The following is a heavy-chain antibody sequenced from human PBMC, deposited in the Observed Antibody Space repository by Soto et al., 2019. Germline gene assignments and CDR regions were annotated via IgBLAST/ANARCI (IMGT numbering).Heavy chain of an antibody. J-gene: IGHJ4*02. V-gene: IGHV5-51*01. CDR2: IYPGDSDT. Sequence: PGESLKISCKGSGYSFTSYWIGWVRQMPGKGLEWIGIIYPGDSDTRYSPSFQGQVTISADKSISTAYLQWSSLKASDTAMYYCASYTDYGDPIFDYWGQGTLVTVSS. D-gene: IGHD4-17*01. CDR3: ASYTDYGDPIFDY. CDR1: GYSFTSYW.